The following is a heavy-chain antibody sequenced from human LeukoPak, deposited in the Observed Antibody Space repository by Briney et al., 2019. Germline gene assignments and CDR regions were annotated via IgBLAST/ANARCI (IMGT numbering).Heavy chain of an antibody. CDR3: ARVRASRLVGYYYYMDV. CDR1: GFNFSSYV. J-gene: IGHJ6*03. V-gene: IGHV3-23*01. CDR2: ISGSDSST. D-gene: IGHD6-19*01. Sequence: GGSLRLSCAASGFNFSSYVMSWVRQAPGRGLEWVSGISGSDSSTYYADPVKGRFSISRDNPKNTLYLQMNSLRAEDRAVYYCARVRASRLVGYYYYMDVWGKGTTVTVSS.